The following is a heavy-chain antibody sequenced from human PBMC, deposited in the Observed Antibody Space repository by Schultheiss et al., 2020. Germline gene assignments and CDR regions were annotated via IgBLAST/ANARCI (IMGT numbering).Heavy chain of an antibody. CDR2: IKSKTDGGTT. CDR3: TTEWLRHY. D-gene: IGHD5-12*01. V-gene: IGHV3-15*01. J-gene: IGHJ4*02. CDR1: GFTFSSYW. Sequence: GESLKISCAASGFTFSSYWMSWVRQAPGKGLEWVGRIKSKTDGGTTDYAAPVKGRFTISRDDSKNTLYLQMNSLKTEDTAVYYCTTEWLRHYWGQGTLVTVSS.